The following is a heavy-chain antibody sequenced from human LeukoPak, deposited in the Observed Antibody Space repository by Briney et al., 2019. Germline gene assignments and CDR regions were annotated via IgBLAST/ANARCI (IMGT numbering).Heavy chain of an antibody. CDR1: GGSISSGGYY. CDR3: ARVGRGSSGQDY. CDR2: IYYSGST. V-gene: IGHV4-31*03. J-gene: IGHJ4*02. D-gene: IGHD3-22*01. Sequence: PSETLSLTCTVSGGSISSGGYYWSRIRQHPGKGLEWIGYIYYSGSTYYNPSLKSRVTISVDTSKNQFSLKLSSVTAADTAVYYCARVGRGSSGQDYWGQGTLVTVSS.